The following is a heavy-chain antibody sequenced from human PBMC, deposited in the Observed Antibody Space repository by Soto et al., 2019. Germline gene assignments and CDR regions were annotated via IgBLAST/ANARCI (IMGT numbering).Heavy chain of an antibody. Sequence: QVQLQESGPGLVKPSETLSLTCTVSGGSISSYYWSWIRQPPGKGLELIGYIYYSGSTNYNPSLKSRVTISVDTSKNQFSLKLSSVTAADTAVYYCARGWRDYYGSEWGLDYWGQGTLVTVSS. CDR1: GGSISSYY. J-gene: IGHJ4*02. V-gene: IGHV4-59*01. CDR2: IYYSGST. CDR3: ARGWRDYYGSEWGLDY. D-gene: IGHD3-10*01.